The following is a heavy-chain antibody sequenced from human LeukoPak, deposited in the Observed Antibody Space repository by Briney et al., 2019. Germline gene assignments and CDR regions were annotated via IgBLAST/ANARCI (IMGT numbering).Heavy chain of an antibody. Sequence: SETLSLTCAVSGYSISNGSYYWSWIRQPAGKGLEWIGRIYTSGSTNYNPSLRSRVTISIDTSKNQFSLRLSSVTAADTAVYYCARGGQGSSGYYYDYWGQGTLVTVSS. D-gene: IGHD3-22*01. J-gene: IGHJ4*02. CDR1: GYSISNGSYY. V-gene: IGHV4-61*02. CDR2: IYTSGST. CDR3: ARGGQGSSGYYYDY.